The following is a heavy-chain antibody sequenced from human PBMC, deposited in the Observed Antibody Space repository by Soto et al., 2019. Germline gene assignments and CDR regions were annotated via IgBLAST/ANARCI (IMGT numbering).Heavy chain of an antibody. CDR1: GYTFTSYG. CDR2: ISAYNGNT. V-gene: IGHV1-18*01. J-gene: IGHJ5*02. Sequence: ASVKVSCKASGYTFTSYGISWVRQAPGQGLEWMGWISAYNGNTNYAQKLQGRATMTTDTSTSTAYMELGSLRSDDTAVYYCARDLGFSGSYYPPLGPWGQGTLVTVSS. D-gene: IGHD1-26*01. CDR3: ARDLGFSGSYYPPLGP.